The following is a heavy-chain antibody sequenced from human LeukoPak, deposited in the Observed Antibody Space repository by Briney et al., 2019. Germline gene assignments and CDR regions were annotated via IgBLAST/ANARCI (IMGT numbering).Heavy chain of an antibody. CDR2: IKQDGSEK. CDR3: ARGFEATYCSGDCYSYWFDP. D-gene: IGHD2-21*02. J-gene: IGHJ5*02. Sequence: GGSLRLSCAASGFTFSSYWMSWVRQAPGKGLEWVANIKQDGSEKYYVDSVKGRFTISRDNAKNSLYLQMNSLRAEDTAVYYCARGFEATYCSGDCYSYWFDPWGQGTLVTVSS. V-gene: IGHV3-7*04. CDR1: GFTFSSYW.